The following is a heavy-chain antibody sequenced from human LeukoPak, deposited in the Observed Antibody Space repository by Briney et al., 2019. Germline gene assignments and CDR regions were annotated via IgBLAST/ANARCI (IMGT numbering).Heavy chain of an antibody. J-gene: IGHJ5*02. CDR1: GGSISSSSYY. CDR2: IYYSGST. V-gene: IGHV4-39*07. D-gene: IGHD6-13*01. CDR3: ATLMAVDGTRIWLDP. Sequence: SETLSLTCTVSGGSISSSSYYWGWIRQPPGKGLEWIGSIYYSGSTYYNPSLKSRVTISVDTSKNQFSLKVSSVTAADTAVYYCATLMAVDGTRIWLDPWGQGTLVTVSS.